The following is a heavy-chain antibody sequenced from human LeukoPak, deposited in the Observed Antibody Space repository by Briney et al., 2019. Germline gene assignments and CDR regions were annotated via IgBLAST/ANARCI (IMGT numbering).Heavy chain of an antibody. V-gene: IGHV3-9*01. CDR3: AKDRGAVAGIGKDAFDI. Sequence: GGSLRLSCAASGFTFDDYAMHWVRQAPGKGLEWVSGISWNSGSIGYADSVKGRFTISRDNAKNSLYLQMNSLRAEDTALYYCAKDRGAVAGIGKDAFDIWGQGTMVTVSS. D-gene: IGHD6-19*01. CDR2: ISWNSGSI. CDR1: GFTFDDYA. J-gene: IGHJ3*02.